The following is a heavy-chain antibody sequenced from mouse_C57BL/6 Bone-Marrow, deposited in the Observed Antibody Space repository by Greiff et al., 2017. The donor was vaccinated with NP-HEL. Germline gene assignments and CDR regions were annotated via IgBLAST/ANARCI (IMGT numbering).Heavy chain of an antibody. CDR2: ISYDGSN. CDR1: GYSITSGYY. D-gene: IGHD2-4*01. CDR3: ARGTIYYDYDELDY. Sequence: EVKLVESGPGLVKPSQSLSLTCSVTGYSITSGYYWNWIRQFPGNKLEWMGYISYDGSNNYNPSLKNRISITRDTSKNQFFLKLNSVTTEDTATYYCARGTIYYDYDELDYWGQGTTLTVSS. V-gene: IGHV3-6*01. J-gene: IGHJ2*01.